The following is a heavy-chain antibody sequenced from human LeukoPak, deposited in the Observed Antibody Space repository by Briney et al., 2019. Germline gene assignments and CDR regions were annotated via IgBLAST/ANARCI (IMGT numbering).Heavy chain of an antibody. J-gene: IGHJ6*02. D-gene: IGHD2-8*01. Sequence: GGSLRLSCAASGFTFDDYAMHWVRQVPGKGLEWVSGINWNSGNIGYADSAKGRFSISRDRARKSLYLQMTSLRAEDTALYYCAKDSHGYFYNLDVWGQGTTVTVSS. CDR2: INWNSGNI. V-gene: IGHV3-9*01. CDR1: GFTFDDYA. CDR3: AKDSHGYFYNLDV.